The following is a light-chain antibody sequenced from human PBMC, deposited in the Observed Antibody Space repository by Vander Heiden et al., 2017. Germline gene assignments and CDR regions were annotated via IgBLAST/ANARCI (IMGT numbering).Light chain of an antibody. CDR1: QSVSSN. V-gene: IGKV3-15*01. CDR3: QQDNNWLRT. Sequence: EIVMTQSPATLSVSPGERATLSCRASQSVSSNLAWYQQKPGQAPRLLIYGASTRATGIPARFSGSGSGTEFTLTISSLQSEDFAVYYCQQDNNWLRTFGQGTKVXIK. J-gene: IGKJ1*01. CDR2: GAS.